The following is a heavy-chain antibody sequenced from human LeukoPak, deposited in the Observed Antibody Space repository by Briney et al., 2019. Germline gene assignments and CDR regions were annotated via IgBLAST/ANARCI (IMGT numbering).Heavy chain of an antibody. CDR2: IYYSGST. J-gene: IGHJ4*02. D-gene: IGHD5-24*01. CDR1: GGSISSYY. CDR3: ARDGYNFSYDY. V-gene: IGHV4-59*01. Sequence: SETLSLTCTVSGGSISSYYWSWLRQPPGKGLEWIGYIYYSGSTNYNPSLKSRVTISVDTSKNQFSLKLSSVTAADTAVYYCARDGYNFSYDYWGQGTLVTVSS.